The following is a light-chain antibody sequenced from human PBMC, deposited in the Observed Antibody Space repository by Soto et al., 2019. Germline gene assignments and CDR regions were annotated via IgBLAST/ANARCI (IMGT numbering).Light chain of an antibody. CDR1: QSISTSS. CDR3: QQYNNWPWT. CDR2: GAF. J-gene: IGKJ1*01. Sequence: EIVLTQSPGTLSLSPGERATLNCRASQSISTSSLAWYRQKPGQAPRLLIYGAFNRATGIPDRFSGGGSGTDFTLTISSLQSEDLAVYCCQQYNNWPWTFGPGTKVDIK. V-gene: IGKV3-20*01.